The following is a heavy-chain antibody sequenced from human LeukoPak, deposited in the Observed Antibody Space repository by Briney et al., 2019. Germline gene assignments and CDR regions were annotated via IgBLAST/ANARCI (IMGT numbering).Heavy chain of an antibody. J-gene: IGHJ4*02. Sequence: SETLSLTCTVSGGSISSSSYYWGWIRQPPGKGLEWIGSIYYSGSTYYNPSLKSRVTISVDTSKNQFSLKLSSVTAADTAVYYCATLLYYDFWSGYHRDHWGQGTLVTVSS. V-gene: IGHV4-39*01. D-gene: IGHD3-3*01. CDR3: ATLLYYDFWSGYHRDH. CDR2: IYYSGST. CDR1: GGSISSSSYY.